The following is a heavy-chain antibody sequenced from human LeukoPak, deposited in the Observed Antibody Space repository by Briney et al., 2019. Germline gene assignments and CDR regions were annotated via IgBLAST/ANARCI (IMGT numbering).Heavy chain of an antibody. CDR2: SYYSGST. Sequence: SETLSLTCTVSGGSIRSSSYYWGWIRQPPGKGLEWIGSSYYSGSTYYNASLKSRGTISVDTSKNQFSLKLNSVTAADTALYYCARSCGGGNCNYFYHGMDVWGQGTTVTVSS. J-gene: IGHJ6*02. CDR3: ARSCGGGNCNYFYHGMDV. V-gene: IGHV4-39*01. D-gene: IGHD2-15*01. CDR1: GGSIRSSSYY.